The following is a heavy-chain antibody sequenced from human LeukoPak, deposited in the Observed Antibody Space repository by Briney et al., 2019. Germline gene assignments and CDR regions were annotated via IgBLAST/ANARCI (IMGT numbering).Heavy chain of an antibody. CDR3: ARYPTLFGVSHFDY. D-gene: IGHD3-3*01. V-gene: IGHV3-66*01. Sequence: GGSLRLSCAASGFTFDDYGMSWVRQAPGKGLEWVSVIYSGGSTYYADSVKGRFTISRDNSKNTLYLQMNSLRAEDTAVYYCARYPTLFGVSHFDYWGQGTLVTVSS. CDR1: GFTFDDYG. J-gene: IGHJ4*02. CDR2: IYSGGST.